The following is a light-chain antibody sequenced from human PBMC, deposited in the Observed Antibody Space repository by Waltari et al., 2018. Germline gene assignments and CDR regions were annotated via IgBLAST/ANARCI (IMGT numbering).Light chain of an antibody. CDR1: KSVGKY. V-gene: IGKV3-20*01. CDR2: ETY. Sequence: EIVLTQSPGTLSLSPGERATLSCSARKSVGKYLAWYQQKPGQAPRLLIYETYRRATGTPDRFSGSGSGTDFSLTISRLEPEDFAVYYCQKYESLPATFGQGTTVEIK. CDR3: QKYESLPAT. J-gene: IGKJ1*01.